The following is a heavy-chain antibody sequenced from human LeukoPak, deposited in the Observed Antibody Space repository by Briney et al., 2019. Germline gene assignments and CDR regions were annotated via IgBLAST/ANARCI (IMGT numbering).Heavy chain of an antibody. CDR2: IYYSGST. CDR3: ARVGSGWGRYFDL. D-gene: IGHD6-19*01. J-gene: IGHJ2*01. Sequence: SETLSLTCTVSGGSISSYYWSWIRQPPGKGLEWIGYIYYSGSTNYNPSLKSRVTISVDTSKNQFSLKLSSVTAADTAVYYCARVGSGWGRYFDLWGRGTLVTVSS. CDR1: GGSISSYY. V-gene: IGHV4-59*01.